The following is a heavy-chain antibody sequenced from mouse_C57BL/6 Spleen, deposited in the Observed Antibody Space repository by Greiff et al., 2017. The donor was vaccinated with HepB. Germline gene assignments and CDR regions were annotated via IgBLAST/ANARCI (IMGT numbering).Heavy chain of an antibody. V-gene: IGHV1-78*01. Sequence: VQLQQSDAELVKPGASVKISCKVSGYTFTDHTIHWMKQRPEQGLEWIGYIYPRDGSTKYHEKFKGKATLTADKSSSTAYMQLNSLTSEDSAVYFAGRGGYYGSGPSWFAYWGQGTLVTVSA. D-gene: IGHD1-1*01. CDR3: GRGGYYGSGPSWFAY. J-gene: IGHJ3*01. CDR1: GYTFTDHT. CDR2: IYPRDGST.